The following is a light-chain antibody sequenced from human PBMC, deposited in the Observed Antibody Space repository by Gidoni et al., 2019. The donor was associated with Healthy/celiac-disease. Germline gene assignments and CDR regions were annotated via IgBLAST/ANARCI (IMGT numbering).Light chain of an antibody. CDR2: GAS. J-gene: IGKJ1*01. CDR1: QSVSSSY. CDR3: QQYGSSLWT. Sequence: EIVLTQSPGTLSLSPGERATLSCRASQSVSSSYLAWYQQKPGQAPRLLIYGASSRATGIPDRFSGSVSGTDFPLTISRLEPEDFAVYYCQQYGSSLWTFGQGTKVEIK. V-gene: IGKV3-20*01.